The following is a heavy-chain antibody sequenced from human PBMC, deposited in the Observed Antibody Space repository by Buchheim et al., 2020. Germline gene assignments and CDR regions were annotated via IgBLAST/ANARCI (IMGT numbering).Heavy chain of an antibody. V-gene: IGHV4-59*01. CDR1: GGSISTYY. CDR3: ARVYGDNKNPYYFDY. CDR2: IYYSGST. J-gene: IGHJ4*02. Sequence: QVQLQESGPGLVRPSETLSLTCTVSGGSISTYYWSWIRQPPGKGLEWIGCIYYSGSTNYNPSLKSRVTISVDTPKNQFSLQLSSVTAADTALYYCARVYGDNKNPYYFDYWGQGTL. D-gene: IGHD4-23*01.